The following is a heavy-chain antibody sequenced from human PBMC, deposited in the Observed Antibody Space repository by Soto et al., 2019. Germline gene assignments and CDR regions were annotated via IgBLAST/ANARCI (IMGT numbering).Heavy chain of an antibody. CDR1: GFTFSSYG. CDR3: ARPDSIAAAGPFDY. J-gene: IGHJ4*02. Sequence: QVQLVESGGGVVQPGRSLRLSCAASGFTFSSYGMHWVRQAPGKGLEWVAVIWYDGSNKYYADSVKGRFTISRDNSKNTLYLQMTSLRAEDTAVYYCARPDSIAAAGPFDYWGQGTLVTVSS. V-gene: IGHV3-33*01. CDR2: IWYDGSNK. D-gene: IGHD6-13*01.